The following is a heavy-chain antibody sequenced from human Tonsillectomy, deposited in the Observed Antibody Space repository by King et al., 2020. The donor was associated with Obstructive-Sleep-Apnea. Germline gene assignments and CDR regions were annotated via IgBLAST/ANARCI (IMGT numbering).Heavy chain of an antibody. J-gene: IGHJ3*02. CDR3: ARLSLGYPDAFDI. Sequence: HVQLQESGPGLVKPSETLSLTCTVSGDSINNYYWSWIRQPPGKGLEWIGYIYYTGSTDYNPSLKSRLTISLDTSKNQFSLKLTSVIAADTAVYYCARLSLGYPDAFDIWGQGTVVTVSS. CDR2: IYYTGST. D-gene: IGHD2-15*01. CDR1: GDSINNYY. V-gene: IGHV4-59*08.